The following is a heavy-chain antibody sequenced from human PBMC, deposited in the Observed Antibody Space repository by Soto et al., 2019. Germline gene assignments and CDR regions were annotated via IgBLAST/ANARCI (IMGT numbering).Heavy chain of an antibody. CDR2: ISSSSSTI. V-gene: IGHV3-48*01. CDR1: GLTFSSYS. CDR3: ARGFWSGYYAETNFDY. D-gene: IGHD3-3*01. J-gene: IGHJ4*02. Sequence: GGSLRLSCAASGLTFSSYSMNWVRQAPGKGLEWASYISSSSSTIYYADSVKGRFTISRDNAKNSLYLQMNSLRAEDTAVYYCARGFWSGYYAETNFDYWGQGTLVTVSS.